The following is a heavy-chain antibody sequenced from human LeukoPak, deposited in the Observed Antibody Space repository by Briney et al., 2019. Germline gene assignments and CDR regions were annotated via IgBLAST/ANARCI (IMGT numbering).Heavy chain of an antibody. CDR2: IYTSGST. CDR3: ARDSFNALSGSYENWFDP. J-gene: IGHJ5*02. Sequence: SETLSLTCTVSGGSISSYYWSWIRQPAGKGPEWIGRIYTSGSTNYNPSLKSRVTMSVDTSKNQFSLKLSSVTAADTAVYYCARDSFNALSGSYENWFDPWGQGTLVTVSS. CDR1: GGSISSYY. V-gene: IGHV4-4*07. D-gene: IGHD1-26*01.